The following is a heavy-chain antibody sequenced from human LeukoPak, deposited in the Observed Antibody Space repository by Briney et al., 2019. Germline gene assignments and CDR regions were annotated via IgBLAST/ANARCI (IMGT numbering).Heavy chain of an antibody. CDR3: AKVLEEGESPRILYGMDV. V-gene: IGHV3-30*18. Sequence: GGSLRLSCAASGFTFSSFGMHWVRQAPGKGLEWAAVISYDGSNKYYADSVKGRFTISRDNSKNTLYLQMNSLRAEDTAVYYCAKVLEEGESPRILYGMDVWGQGTTVTVSS. J-gene: IGHJ6*02. CDR2: ISYDGSNK. D-gene: IGHD3-10*01. CDR1: GFTFSSFG.